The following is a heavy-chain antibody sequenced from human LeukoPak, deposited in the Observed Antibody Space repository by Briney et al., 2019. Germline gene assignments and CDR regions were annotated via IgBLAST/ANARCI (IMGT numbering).Heavy chain of an antibody. CDR2: ISAYNGNT. CDR1: GYTFTGYY. V-gene: IGHV1-18*04. D-gene: IGHD2-2*01. CDR3: ARGGIVVVPAAASYYYYYYMDV. Sequence: ASVKVSCKASGYTFTGYYMHWVRQAPGQGLEWMGWISAYNGNTNYAQKLQGRVTMTTDTSTSTAYMELRSLRSDDTAVYYCARGGIVVVPAAASYYYYYYMDVWGKGTTVTISS. J-gene: IGHJ6*03.